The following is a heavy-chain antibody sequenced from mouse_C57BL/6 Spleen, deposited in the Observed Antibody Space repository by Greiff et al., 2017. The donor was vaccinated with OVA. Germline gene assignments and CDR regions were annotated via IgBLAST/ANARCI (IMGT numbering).Heavy chain of an antibody. CDR1: GYTFTSYW. V-gene: IGHV1-53*01. Sequence: VQLLQPGTELVKPGASVKLSCKASGYTFTSYWMHWVKQRPGQGLEWIGNINPSNGGTNYNEKFKSKATLTVDKSSSTAYMQLSSLTSEDSAVYYCARSVRSLYAMDYWGQGTSVTVSS. J-gene: IGHJ4*01. CDR2: INPSNGGT. CDR3: ARSVRSLYAMDY.